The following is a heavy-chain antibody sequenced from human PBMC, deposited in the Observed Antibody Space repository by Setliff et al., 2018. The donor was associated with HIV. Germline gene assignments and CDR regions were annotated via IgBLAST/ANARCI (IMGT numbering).Heavy chain of an antibody. D-gene: IGHD5-12*01. Sequence: SETLSLTCSVSGVSISSYYWSWIRHSPGKGLEWIGIIFPGGATNYNPSLTSRVTISVDTSKNHLFLKLTSVTTADTAVYFCAKSSPSIGYITDCWGQGAPVTSPQ. CDR2: IFPGGAT. CDR1: GVSISSYY. CDR3: AKSSPSIGYITDC. V-gene: IGHV4-59*01. J-gene: IGHJ4*02.